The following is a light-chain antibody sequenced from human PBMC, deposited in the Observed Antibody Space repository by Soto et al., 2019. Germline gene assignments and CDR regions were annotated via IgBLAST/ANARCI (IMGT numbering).Light chain of an antibody. CDR1: QSISSW. J-gene: IGKJ5*01. CDR2: KAS. Sequence: DIQMTQSPSTLSASVGDRVTITCRASQSISSWLAWYQQKPGKAPKLLIFKASSLESGGTSRFSGSGSGTDFTLTISSLQPDDFAAYYCQQYNSYSITFGQGTRLEIK. CDR3: QQYNSYSIT. V-gene: IGKV1-5*03.